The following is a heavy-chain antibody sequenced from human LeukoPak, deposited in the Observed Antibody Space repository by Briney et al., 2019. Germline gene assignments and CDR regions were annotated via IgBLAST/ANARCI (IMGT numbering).Heavy chain of an antibody. CDR2: ISGSGGST. CDR1: GFTFSSYA. V-gene: IGHV3-23*01. D-gene: IGHD2-15*01. CDR3: AKVRAGWYFDY. J-gene: IGHJ4*02. Sequence: GGSLRLSCAVSGFTFSSYAMTWVRQAPGKGLEWVSAISGSGGSTYYADSVKGRFTISRDNSKNTLYLQMNSLRAEDTAVYYCAKVRAGWYFDYWGQGTLVTVSS.